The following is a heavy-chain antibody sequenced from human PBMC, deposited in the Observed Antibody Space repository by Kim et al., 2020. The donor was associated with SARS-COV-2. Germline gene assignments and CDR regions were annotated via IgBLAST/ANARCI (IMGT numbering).Heavy chain of an antibody. J-gene: IGHJ6*02. CDR3: TTVFLAHYYYYAMGV. Sequence: APVKGRFTISRDDSKNTLYLQMNSLKTEDTAVYFCTTVFLAHYYYYAMGVWGQGTTVTVSS. V-gene: IGHV3-15*01.